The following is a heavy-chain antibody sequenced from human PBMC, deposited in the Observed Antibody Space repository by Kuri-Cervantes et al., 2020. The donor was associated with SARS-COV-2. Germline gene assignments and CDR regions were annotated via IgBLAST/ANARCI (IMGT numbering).Heavy chain of an antibody. CDR1: GGSVSSDTHY. J-gene: IGHJ4*02. D-gene: IGHD3-22*01. V-gene: IGHV4-61*01. Sequence: SETLSLTCTVSGGSVSSDTHYWSWIRQPPGKGLEWIGYIYYSGSTNYNPSPKSRVTISVDTSKNQFSLKLNSVTAADTAVYYCARDWRYYDSSGFYSYYFDSWGQGTLVTVSS. CDR3: ARDWRYYDSSGFYSYYFDS. CDR2: IYYSGST.